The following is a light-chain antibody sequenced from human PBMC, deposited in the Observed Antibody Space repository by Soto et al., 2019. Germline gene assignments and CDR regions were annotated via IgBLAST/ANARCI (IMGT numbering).Light chain of an antibody. CDR1: SPNIGAGYG. Sequence: QSALTQPPSVSGAPGQRVTISCTGSSPNIGAGYGVHWYQQLPGTAPKLLIYGNSNRPSGVPDRFSGSKSGTSASLAITGLRAEDEADYYCQSYDSSLSGWVFGGGTKVTVL. CDR3: QSYDSSLSGWV. J-gene: IGLJ3*02. CDR2: GNS. V-gene: IGLV1-40*01.